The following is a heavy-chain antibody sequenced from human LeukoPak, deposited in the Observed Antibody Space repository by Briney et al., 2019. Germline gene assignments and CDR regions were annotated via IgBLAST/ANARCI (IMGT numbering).Heavy chain of an antibody. CDR1: GGSISSGAYY. Sequence: PSETLSLTCTVSGGSISSGAYYWSCIRQHPGKGLEWIRYIYYSGSTYYNPYLKGRLTISVDTSKNQFSLKLSSVTAADTAVYCCARADGEPSFGYWGQGTLVTVSS. CDR3: ARADGEPSFGY. D-gene: IGHD1-14*01. V-gene: IGHV4-31*03. J-gene: IGHJ4*02. CDR2: IYYSGST.